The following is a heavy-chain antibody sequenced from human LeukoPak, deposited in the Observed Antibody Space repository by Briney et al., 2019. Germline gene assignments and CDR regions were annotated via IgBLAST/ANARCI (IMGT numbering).Heavy chain of an antibody. CDR3: ARESHVTREDY. J-gene: IGHJ4*02. Sequence: ASVKVSCKASGYTFTSYGISWVRQAPGQGLEWMGWVSANDGNTDYPQKLQGRVTMTTDTSTSTAYMELRSLRSDDTAVYYCARESHVTREDYWGQGTLVTVSS. D-gene: IGHD3-10*01. V-gene: IGHV1-18*01. CDR2: VSANDGNT. CDR1: GYTFTSYG.